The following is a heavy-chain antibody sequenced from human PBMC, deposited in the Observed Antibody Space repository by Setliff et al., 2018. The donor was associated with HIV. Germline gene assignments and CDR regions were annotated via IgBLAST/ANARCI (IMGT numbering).Heavy chain of an antibody. CDR2: ISSSGSYI. V-gene: IGHV3-21*01. Sequence: PGGSLRLSCAASGFTFSDYPMNWVRQAPGGGLEWVSSISSSGSYIYYAGSLKGRFTISRDNARNSLYLDMNTLRAEDTALYYCARSRSTRDAFDTWGQGTMVTVSS. D-gene: IGHD2-2*01. CDR1: GFTFSDYP. CDR3: ARSRSTRDAFDT. J-gene: IGHJ3*02.